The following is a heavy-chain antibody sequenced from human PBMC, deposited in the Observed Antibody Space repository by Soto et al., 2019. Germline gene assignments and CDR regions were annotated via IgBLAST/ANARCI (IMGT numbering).Heavy chain of an antibody. CDR3: ARDGFCSGGSCSTGDDY. J-gene: IGHJ4*02. CDR2: IKQDGSEK. V-gene: IGHV3-7*01. D-gene: IGHD2-15*01. Sequence: GGSLRLSNAASGFTFSSYWMSWVRQAPGKGLEWVANIKQDGSEKYYVDSVKGRFTISRDNAKNSLYLQMNSLRAEDTAVYYCARDGFCSGGSCSTGDDYWGQGTLVTVSS. CDR1: GFTFSSYW.